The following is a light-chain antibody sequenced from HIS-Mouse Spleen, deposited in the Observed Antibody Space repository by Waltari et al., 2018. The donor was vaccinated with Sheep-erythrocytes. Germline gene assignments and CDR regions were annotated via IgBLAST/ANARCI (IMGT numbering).Light chain of an antibody. Sequence: QSVLTQPPSASGTPGQRVTIPCSGGSSNIGRNTVTGYPPLPGTSPKLPSYSNNQRPSGVPDRFSGSKSGTSASLAISGLQSEDEADYYCAAWDDSLNGYVFGTGTKVTVL. CDR3: AAWDDSLNGYV. V-gene: IGLV1-44*01. CDR2: SNN. CDR1: SSNIGRNT. J-gene: IGLJ1*01.